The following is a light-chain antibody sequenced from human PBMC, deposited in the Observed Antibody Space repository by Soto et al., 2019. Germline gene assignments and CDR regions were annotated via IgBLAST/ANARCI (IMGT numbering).Light chain of an antibody. Sequence: EIVLTQSPGTLSLSPGERATLSCRASQSVSSNHLAWYQQKPGQAPRLLIYGSSSRATGIPDRFSGSGSGTEFTLTISSLQSEDFAVYYCQQYSAWPLTFGGGTKVDIK. CDR1: QSVSSNH. CDR2: GSS. V-gene: IGKV3-20*01. J-gene: IGKJ4*01. CDR3: QQYSAWPLT.